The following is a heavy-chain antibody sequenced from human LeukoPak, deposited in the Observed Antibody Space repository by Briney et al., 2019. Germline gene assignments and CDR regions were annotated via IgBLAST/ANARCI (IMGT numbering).Heavy chain of an antibody. CDR1: GFTFSSYS. CDR3: ATYRQVLLPFES. Sequence: GGSLRLSCAASGFTFSSYSMNWVRQAPGKGLEWVSSISSSSSYIYYADSVKGRFTISRDNAKSTLSLQMNSLRAEDTAIYYCATYRQVLLPFESWGQGTLVTVSS. J-gene: IGHJ4*02. CDR2: ISSSSSYI. V-gene: IGHV3-21*04. D-gene: IGHD2-8*02.